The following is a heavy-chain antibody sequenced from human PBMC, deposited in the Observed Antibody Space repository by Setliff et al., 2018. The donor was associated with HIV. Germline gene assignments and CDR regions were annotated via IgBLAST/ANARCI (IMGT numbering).Heavy chain of an antibody. Sequence: SETLSLTCTVSGGSISSYYWSWIRQPPGKGLEWIGYIYYNGNTNYNPSLKSRVTISVDTSKNQLSLKLSSVTAEDTAVYYCTRPGYYYDSSGSGPAMDVWGKGTTVTVSS. CDR2: IYYNGNT. CDR3: TRPGYYYDSSGSGPAMDV. J-gene: IGHJ6*03. CDR1: GGSISSYY. D-gene: IGHD3-22*01. V-gene: IGHV4-59*01.